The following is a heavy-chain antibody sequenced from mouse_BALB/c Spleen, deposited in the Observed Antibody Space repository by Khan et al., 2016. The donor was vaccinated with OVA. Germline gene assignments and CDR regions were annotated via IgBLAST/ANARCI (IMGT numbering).Heavy chain of an antibody. V-gene: IGHV1-18*01. CDR3: TRGGHGSPFDY. CDR2: ITPNNGGT. Sequence: EVQRVESGPELVKPGASVKIPCKASGYTFTVYNMDWVKQSHGKSLEWIGDITPNNGGTIYNQRFKGKATLTVDKSSSNAYMELRSLTSEDTAVYYCTRGGHGSPFDYWGQGTTLTVSS. CDR1: GYTFTVYN. J-gene: IGHJ2*01. D-gene: IGHD1-1*01.